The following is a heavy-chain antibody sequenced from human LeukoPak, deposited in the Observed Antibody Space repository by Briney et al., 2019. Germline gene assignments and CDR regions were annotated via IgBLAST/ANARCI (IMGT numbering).Heavy chain of an antibody. CDR3: ASNPLPTGGYSSSYDY. D-gene: IGHD6-6*01. J-gene: IGHJ4*02. Sequence: SETLSLTCTVSGGSISSSSYYWGWIRQPPGKGLEWIGSIYYSGSTYYNPSLKSRVTISVDTSKNQFSLKLSSVTAADTAVYYCASNPLPTGGYSSSYDYWGQGTLVTVSS. CDR1: GGSISSSSYY. CDR2: IYYSGST. V-gene: IGHV4-39*01.